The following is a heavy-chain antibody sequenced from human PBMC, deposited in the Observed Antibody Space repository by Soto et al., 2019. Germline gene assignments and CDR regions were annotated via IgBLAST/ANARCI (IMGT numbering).Heavy chain of an antibody. V-gene: IGHV3-21*01. CDR2: ISSSSSYI. CDR3: ARVRADYYYSSCTLC. CDR1: GFTFSSYS. J-gene: IGHJ4*02. D-gene: IGHD3-22*01. Sequence: EVQLVETGGGMVKPGGSLRLSCAASGFTFSSYSMNWVRQAPGKGLEWVSSISSSSSYIYYADSVKGRFTISRDNAKNSLYMQINSLRAEDTAVYYCARVRADYYYSSCTLCWGQGTLVTVSS.